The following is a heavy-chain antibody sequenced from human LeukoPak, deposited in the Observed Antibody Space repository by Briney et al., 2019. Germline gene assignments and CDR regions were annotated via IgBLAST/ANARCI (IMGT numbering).Heavy chain of an antibody. J-gene: IGHJ3*02. V-gene: IGHV4-30-4*08. CDR3: AGREPPNNAFDI. D-gene: IGHD1-14*01. CDR2: IYYSGST. CDR1: GGSFSGYY. Sequence: SETLSLTCAVYGGSFSGYYWSWIRQPPGKGLEWIGYIYYSGSTYYNPSLKSRVTISVDTSKNQLSLKLSSVTAADTAVYYCAGREPPNNAFDIWGQGTMVTVSS.